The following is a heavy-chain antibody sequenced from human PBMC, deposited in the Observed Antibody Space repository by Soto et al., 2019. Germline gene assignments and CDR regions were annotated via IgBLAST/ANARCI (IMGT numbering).Heavy chain of an antibody. CDR3: ARDLAAAGSIDY. D-gene: IGHD6-13*01. Sequence: GGSLRLSCAASGFTFSSYGMHWVRQAPGKGLEWVAVIWYDGSNKYYADSVKGRFTTSRDNSKNTLYLQMNSLRAEDTAVYYCARDLAAAGSIDYWGQGTLVTVSS. CDR1: GFTFSSYG. J-gene: IGHJ4*02. V-gene: IGHV3-33*01. CDR2: IWYDGSNK.